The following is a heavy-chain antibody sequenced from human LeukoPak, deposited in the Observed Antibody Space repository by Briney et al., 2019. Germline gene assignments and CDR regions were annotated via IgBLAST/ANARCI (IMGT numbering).Heavy chain of an antibody. CDR3: ARDGGSGNRYYGMDV. CDR1: GFTFSSYS. J-gene: IGHJ6*04. CDR2: ISSSSSYI. V-gene: IGHV3-21*01. D-gene: IGHD3-10*01. Sequence: GGSLRLSCAASGFTFSSYSMNWVRQAPGKGLEWVSSISSSSSYIYYADSVKGRFTISRDNAKNSLYLQMNSLRAEDTAVYYCARDGGSGNRYYGMDVWGKGTTVTVSS.